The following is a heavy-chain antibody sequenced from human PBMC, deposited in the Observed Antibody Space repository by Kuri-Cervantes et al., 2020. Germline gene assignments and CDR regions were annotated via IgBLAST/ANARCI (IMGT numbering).Heavy chain of an antibody. J-gene: IGHJ4*02. Sequence: GGSLRLSCTTSGFIFSTYAMHWVRQAPGKGLEWVALISSDSRNKDHADSVTDRFTISRDNSKNTLYLQMNSLRAEDTAVYYCARGGYGSGSYYFDYWGQGTLVTVSS. CDR1: GFIFSTYA. V-gene: IGHV3-30*04. CDR3: ARGGYGSGSYYFDY. CDR2: ISSDSRNK. D-gene: IGHD3-10*01.